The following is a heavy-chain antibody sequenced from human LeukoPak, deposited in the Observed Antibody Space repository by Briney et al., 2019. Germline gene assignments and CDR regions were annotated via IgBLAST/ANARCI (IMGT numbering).Heavy chain of an antibody. D-gene: IGHD3-3*01. CDR1: GGSFSGYY. Sequence: SETLSRTCAVYGGSFSGYYWSWIRQPPGKGLEWIGEINHSGSTNYNPSLKSRVTISVDTSKNQFSLKLSSVTAADTAVYYCARTRITIFGVVITPFDYWGQGTLVTVSS. J-gene: IGHJ4*02. V-gene: IGHV4-34*01. CDR2: INHSGST. CDR3: ARTRITIFGVVITPFDY.